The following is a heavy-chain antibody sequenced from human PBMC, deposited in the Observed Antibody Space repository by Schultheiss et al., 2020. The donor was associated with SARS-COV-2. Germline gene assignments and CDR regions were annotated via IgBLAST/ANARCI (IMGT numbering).Heavy chain of an antibody. CDR2: INHSGST. V-gene: IGHV4-34*01. D-gene: IGHD2-21*01. CDR1: GGSFSGYY. CDR3: ASGAILDY. J-gene: IGHJ4*02. Sequence: SQTLSLTCAVYGGSFSGYYWSWIRQPPGKGLEWIGEINHSGSTNYNPSLKSRVTISVDTSKNQFSLKLSSVTAADTAVYYCASGAILDYWVQGTLVTVSS.